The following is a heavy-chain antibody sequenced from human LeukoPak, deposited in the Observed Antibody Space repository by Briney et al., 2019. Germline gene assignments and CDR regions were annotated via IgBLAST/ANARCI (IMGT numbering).Heavy chain of an antibody. V-gene: IGHV3-23*01. D-gene: IGHD6-19*01. CDR2: ISGSGGST. J-gene: IGHJ4*02. CDR1: GFTFSSYA. Sequence: GSLRLSCAASGFTFSSYAMSWVRQAPGKGLEWVSAISGSGGSTYYADPVKGRFTISRDNSKNTLYLQMNSLRAKDTAVYYCAKARTSIAVANSNDYWGQGTLVTVSS. CDR3: AKARTSIAVANSNDY.